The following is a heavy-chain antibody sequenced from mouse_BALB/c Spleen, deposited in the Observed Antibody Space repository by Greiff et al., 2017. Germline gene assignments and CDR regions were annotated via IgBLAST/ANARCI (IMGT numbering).Heavy chain of an antibody. V-gene: IGHV1S22*01. J-gene: IGHJ2*01. CDR3: TRVEVRGFAGY. D-gene: IGHD2-14*01. CDR2: IYPGSGST. Sequence: LQQSGSELVRPGASVKLSCKASGYTFTSYWMHWVKQRPGQGLEWIGNIYPGSGSTNYDEKFKSKATLTVDTSSSTAYMQLSSLTSEDSAVYYCTRVEVRGFAGYWGQGTTLTVSS. CDR1: GYTFTSYW.